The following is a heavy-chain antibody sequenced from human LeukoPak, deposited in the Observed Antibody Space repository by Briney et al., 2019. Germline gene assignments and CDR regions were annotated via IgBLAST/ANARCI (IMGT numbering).Heavy chain of an antibody. D-gene: IGHD3/OR15-3a*01. V-gene: IGHV1-8*01. Sequence: EASVKVSCKASGYTFNSYDINWVRQATGQGLEWMGWMNPNSGNTGYAQKFQGRVTMTKNTSITTAYMDLSSLRSEDTAVYYCARALSWTTESYYYMDVWGKGTTVTVSS. CDR3: ARALSWTTESYYYMDV. CDR2: MNPNSGNT. J-gene: IGHJ6*03. CDR1: GYTFNSYD.